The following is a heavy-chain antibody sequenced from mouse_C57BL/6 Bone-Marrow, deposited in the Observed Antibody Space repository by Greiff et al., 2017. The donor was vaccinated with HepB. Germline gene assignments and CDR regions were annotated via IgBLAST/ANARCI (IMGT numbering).Heavy chain of an antibody. V-gene: IGHV1-69*01. CDR1: GYTFTSYW. J-gene: IGHJ2*01. D-gene: IGHD1-1*01. CDR2: IDPSDSYT. CDR3: ARRGRRLLRLDY. Sequence: QVQLKQPGAELVMPGASVKLSCKASGYTFTSYWMHWVKQRPGQGLEWIGEIDPSDSYTNYNQKFKGKSTLTVDKSSSTAYMQLSSLTSEDSAVYYCARRGRRLLRLDYWGQGTTLTVSS.